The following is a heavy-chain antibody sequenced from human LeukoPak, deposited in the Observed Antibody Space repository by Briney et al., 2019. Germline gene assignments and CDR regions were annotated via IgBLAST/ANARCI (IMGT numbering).Heavy chain of an antibody. CDR2: INPNSGGT. CDR3: ARGYCSSTSCYSMSAFDI. Sequence: ASVKVSCKASGYTFTGYYMHWVRQAPGQGLEWMGWINPNSGGTNYAQKFQGRVTMTRDTSISIAYMELSRLRSDDTAVYYCARGYCSSTSCYSMSAFDIWGQGTMVTVSS. D-gene: IGHD2-2*01. CDR1: GYTFTGYY. V-gene: IGHV1-2*02. J-gene: IGHJ3*02.